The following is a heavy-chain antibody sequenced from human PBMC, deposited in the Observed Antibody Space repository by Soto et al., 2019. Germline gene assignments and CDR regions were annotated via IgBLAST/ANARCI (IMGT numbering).Heavy chain of an antibody. J-gene: IGHJ5*02. CDR2: IIPIIGPA. Sequence: QVQLVQSGAEVKRPGSSVKLSCKASGGTFTYYGISWVRQAPGQGLEWMGGIIPIIGPATYAQKFQGRLTITAGQSTSTADMELGSLGSEDTALYYCARDLGTTIAGPPRRETYGWLDPWGQGTLVTVSS. D-gene: IGHD3-22*01. CDR3: ARDLGTTIAGPPRRETYGWLDP. CDR1: GGTFTYYG. V-gene: IGHV1-69*01.